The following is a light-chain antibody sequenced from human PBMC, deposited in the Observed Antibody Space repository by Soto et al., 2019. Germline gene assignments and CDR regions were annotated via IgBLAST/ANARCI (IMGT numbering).Light chain of an antibody. J-gene: IGLJ2*01. Sequence: QSALPPPPSVSGAPGQRVTISCPGSSSNIGAGYDVHWYQQLPGTAPKLLIYGNSNRPSGVPDRFSGSKSGTSASLAITGLQAEDEADYYCQSYDSSLSGWKVFGGGTQLTVL. CDR3: QSYDSSLSGWKV. V-gene: IGLV1-40*01. CDR2: GNS. CDR1: SSNIGAGYD.